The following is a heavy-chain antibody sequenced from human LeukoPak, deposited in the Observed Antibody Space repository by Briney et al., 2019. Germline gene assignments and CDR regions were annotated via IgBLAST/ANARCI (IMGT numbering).Heavy chain of an antibody. CDR1: GFTFSNYW. V-gene: IGHV3-23*01. J-gene: IGHJ4*02. CDR2: ISGSGGST. D-gene: IGHD3-22*01. Sequence: HPGGSLRLSCAASGFTFSNYWMSWVRQAPGKGLEWVSAISGSGGSTYYADSVKGRFTISRDNSKNTLYLQMNSLRAEDTAVYYCEKDLNQIVVVVYFDYWGQGTLVTVSS. CDR3: EKDLNQIVVVVYFDY.